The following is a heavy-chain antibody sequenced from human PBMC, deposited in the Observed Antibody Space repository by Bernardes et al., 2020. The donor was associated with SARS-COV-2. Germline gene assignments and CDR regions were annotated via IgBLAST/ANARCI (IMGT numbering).Heavy chain of an antibody. Sequence: GGSLRLSCAASGFTFHTYGMHWVRQAPGKGLQYVSAISSNGGSTYYANSVEGRFTISRDNSKNTLYLHMGSLRIEDMAVYYCARVASTSGWYFDFYDYWGQGSLVTVSS. D-gene: IGHD6-19*01. CDR1: GFTFHTYG. J-gene: IGHJ4*02. CDR2: ISSNGGST. CDR3: ARVASTSGWYFDFYDY. V-gene: IGHV3-64*01.